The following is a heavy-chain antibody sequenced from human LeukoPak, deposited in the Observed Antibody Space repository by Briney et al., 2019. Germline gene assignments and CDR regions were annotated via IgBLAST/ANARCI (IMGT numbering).Heavy chain of an antibody. CDR3: ARDRGVSYFDY. J-gene: IGHJ4*02. CDR2: IWYDGSNK. CDR1: GFTFSNHG. V-gene: IGHV3-33*01. D-gene: IGHD3-10*01. Sequence: GRSLRLSCAASGFTFSNHGMHWVRQAPGKGLEWVAVIWYDGSNKYYADSVKGRFTISRDNSKNTLYPQMNSLRAEDTAMYYCARDRGVSYFDYWGQGTQVTVSS.